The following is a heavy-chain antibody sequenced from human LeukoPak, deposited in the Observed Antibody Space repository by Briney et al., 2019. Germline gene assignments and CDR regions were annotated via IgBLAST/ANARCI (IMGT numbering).Heavy chain of an antibody. V-gene: IGHV4-59*12. Sequence: SETLSLTCTVSGGSISSYYWSWIRQPPGKGLEWIGYIYHSGSTYYNPSLKSRVTISVDKSKNQFSLTLSSVTAADTAVYYCASPSGASTWWGQGTLVTVSS. CDR3: ASPSGASTW. D-gene: IGHD2-15*01. CDR2: IYHSGST. CDR1: GGSISSYY. J-gene: IGHJ4*02.